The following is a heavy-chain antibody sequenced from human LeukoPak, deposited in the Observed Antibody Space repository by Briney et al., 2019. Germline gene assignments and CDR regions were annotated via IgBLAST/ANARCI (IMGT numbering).Heavy chain of an antibody. J-gene: IGHJ1*01. CDR2: INPNSGGT. CDR3: ASGRFLTYYDILTGYSPPDEYFQH. D-gene: IGHD3-9*01. Sequence: ASVKVSFKASGYTFTGYYMHWVRQAPGQGLEWMGWINPNSGGTNYAQKFQGRVTMTRDTSISTAYMEPSRLRSDDTAVYYCASGRFLTYYDILTGYSPPDEYFQHWGQGTLVTVSS. CDR1: GYTFTGYY. V-gene: IGHV1-2*02.